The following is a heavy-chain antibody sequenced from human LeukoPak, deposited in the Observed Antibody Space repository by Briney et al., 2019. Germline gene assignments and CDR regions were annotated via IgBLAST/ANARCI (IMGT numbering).Heavy chain of an antibody. CDR2: ISSSSSYI. CDR3: ARDHRHYCSGGSCYSGGFDP. CDR1: GFTFSSYS. V-gene: IGHV3-21*01. Sequence: GGSLRLSCAASGFTFSSYSMNWVRQAPGKGLEWVSSISSSSSYIYYADSVKGRFTISRDNAKNSLCLQMNSLRAEDTAVCYCARDHRHYCSGGSCYSGGFDPWGQGTLVTVSS. D-gene: IGHD2-15*01. J-gene: IGHJ5*02.